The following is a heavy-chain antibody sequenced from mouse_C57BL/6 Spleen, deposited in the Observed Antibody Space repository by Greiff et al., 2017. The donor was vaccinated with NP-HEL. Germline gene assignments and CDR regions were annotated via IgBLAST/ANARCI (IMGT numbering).Heavy chain of an antibody. Sequence: VQLQQSGAELVRPGASVKLSCAASGFNIKDYYMHWVKQRPEQGLEWIGRIDPEDGDTEYAPKFQGKATITADTSSNTAYLQLRSLTSEDTAVYSCSHSSGYPYYYAMDYWGQGTSVTASS. V-gene: IGHV14-1*01. D-gene: IGHD3-1*01. J-gene: IGHJ4*01. CDR2: IDPEDGDT. CDR1: GFNIKDYY. CDR3: SHSSGYPYYYAMDY.